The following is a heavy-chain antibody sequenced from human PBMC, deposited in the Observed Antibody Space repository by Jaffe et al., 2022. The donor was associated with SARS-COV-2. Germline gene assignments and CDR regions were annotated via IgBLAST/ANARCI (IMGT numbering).Heavy chain of an antibody. J-gene: IGHJ4*02. CDR2: ISGDGGST. CDR3: AREFPPGGCDY. Sequence: EVQLVESGGGLVQPGGSLRLSCAVSGFTFSSYDMHWVRQAPGKGLECVSAISGDGGSTYYADSVKGRFTISRDNSKNTLYLQMGSLRVEDMAVYYCAREFPPGGCDYWGQGTLVTVSS. V-gene: IGHV3-64*07. CDR1: GFTFSSYD. D-gene: IGHD3-10*01.